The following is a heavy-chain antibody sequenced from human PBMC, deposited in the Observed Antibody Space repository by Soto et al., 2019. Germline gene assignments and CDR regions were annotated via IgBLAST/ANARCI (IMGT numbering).Heavy chain of an antibody. J-gene: IGHJ2*01. V-gene: IGHV3-23*01. CDR2: ISGSGGST. CDR3: ASKYYYDSSGYYSVGYFDL. Sequence: GESLRLSCAASGFTFSSYAMSWVRQSPGKGLEWVSAISGSGGSTYYADSVKGRFTISRDNSKNTLYLQMNSLRAEDTAVYYCASKYYYDSSGYYSVGYFDLWGRGTLVTVSS. D-gene: IGHD3-22*01. CDR1: GFTFSSYA.